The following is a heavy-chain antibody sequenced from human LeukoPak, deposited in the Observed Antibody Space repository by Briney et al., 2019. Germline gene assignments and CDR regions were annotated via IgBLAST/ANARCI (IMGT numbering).Heavy chain of an antibody. V-gene: IGHV1-69*01. CDR2: IIPIFGTA. CDR3: ARDTRHRYCSSTSCYRGWLDP. J-gene: IGHJ5*02. D-gene: IGHD2-2*01. Sequence: VXQAPGXGXEWMGGIIPIFGTANYAQKFQGRVTITADESTRTAYMELSSLRSEDTAVYYCARDTRHRYCSSTSCYRGWLDPWGQGTLVTVSS.